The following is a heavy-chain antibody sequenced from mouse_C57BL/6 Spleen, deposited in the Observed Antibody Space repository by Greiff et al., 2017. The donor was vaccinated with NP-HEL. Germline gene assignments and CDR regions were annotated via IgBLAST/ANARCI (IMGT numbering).Heavy chain of an antibody. CDR3: ARAPGTFFDY. D-gene: IGHD4-1*01. Sequence: EVKLQESGGGLVKPGGSLKLSCAASGFTFSSYAMSWVRQTPEKRLEWVATISDGGSYTYYPDNVKGRFTISRDNAKNNLYLQMSHLKSEDTAMYYCARAPGTFFDYWGQGTTLTVSS. V-gene: IGHV5-4*03. CDR1: GFTFSSYA. CDR2: ISDGGSYT. J-gene: IGHJ2*01.